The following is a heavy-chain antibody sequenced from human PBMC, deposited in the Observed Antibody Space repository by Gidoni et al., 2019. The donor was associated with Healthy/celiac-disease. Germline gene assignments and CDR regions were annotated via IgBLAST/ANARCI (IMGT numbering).Heavy chain of an antibody. Sequence: EVQLVESGGGLVKPGGSLRLSCSASGFPFSSYSMNWVRQAQGKGLEWVSSSSSSSIYIYYADSVKGRFTISRDNAKNSLYLQMNSLRAEDTAVYYCARLRIRKGRDGYKTNSLDYYGMDVWGQGTTVTVSS. CDR1: GFPFSSYS. D-gene: IGHD5-12*01. CDR2: SSSSSIYI. J-gene: IGHJ6*02. V-gene: IGHV3-21*01. CDR3: ARLRIRKGRDGYKTNSLDYYGMDV.